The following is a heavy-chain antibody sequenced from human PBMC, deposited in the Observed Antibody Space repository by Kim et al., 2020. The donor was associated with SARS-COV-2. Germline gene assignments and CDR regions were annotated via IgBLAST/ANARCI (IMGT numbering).Heavy chain of an antibody. Sequence: GGSLRLSCAASGFTFSNAWMSWVRQAPGKGLEWVGRIKSKTDGGTTDYAAPVKGRFTISRDDSKNTLYLQMNSLKTEDTAVYYCTTGNMVRGVSPYYYYGMDVWGQGTTVTVSS. J-gene: IGHJ6*02. CDR2: IKSKTDGGTT. CDR1: GFTFSNAW. V-gene: IGHV3-15*01. D-gene: IGHD3-10*01. CDR3: TTGNMVRGVSPYYYYGMDV.